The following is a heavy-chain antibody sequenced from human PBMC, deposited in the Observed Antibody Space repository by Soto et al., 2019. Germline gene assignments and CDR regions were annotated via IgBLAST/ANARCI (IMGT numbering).Heavy chain of an antibody. V-gene: IGHV1-46*01. J-gene: IGHJ4*02. CDR2: IDPSGGNT. CDR1: GYTFMSYY. Sequence: VHLVQSGTEVKKPGASVKVSCKASGYTFMSYYMHWVRQAPGQGLEWMGIIDPSGGNTTYAQKFQGRVTMTRDTSTSKVYMEVSSLRSDDTAVYYCATTSLYGEPGDYWGQGTLVSVSS. D-gene: IGHD4-17*01. CDR3: ATTSLYGEPGDY.